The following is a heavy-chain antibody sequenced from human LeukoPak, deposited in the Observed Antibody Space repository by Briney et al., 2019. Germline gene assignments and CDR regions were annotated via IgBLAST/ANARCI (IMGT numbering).Heavy chain of an antibody. D-gene: IGHD2-2*01. Sequence: ASVKVSCKASGGTFSSYAIIWLRQAPGEGLEWMAWISAYNGNTMSAQKFQGRVTMTTDTSTSTAYMELRSLRSDDTAVYYCARESPNIVVLPAAGYDAFDIWGQGTLVTVSS. CDR2: ISAYNGNT. CDR1: GGTFSSYA. V-gene: IGHV1-18*01. J-gene: IGHJ3*02. CDR3: ARESPNIVVLPAAGYDAFDI.